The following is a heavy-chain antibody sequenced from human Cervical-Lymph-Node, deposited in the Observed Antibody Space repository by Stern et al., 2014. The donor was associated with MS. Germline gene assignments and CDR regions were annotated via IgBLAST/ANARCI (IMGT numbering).Heavy chain of an antibody. J-gene: IGHJ4*02. CDR1: GFSLNTDGVA. CDR3: AHRRTAFYFFDY. D-gene: IGHD3-10*01. CDR2: IFWDDEK. Sequence: QITLKESGPALVKPTKSLTLTCTFSGFSLNTDGVAVGWIRQPPGKAPEWLAVIFWDDEKKYSPSLQTRLAISMDTSKNQVVLNMANMDPLDTGTYYCAHRRTAFYFFDYWGQGILVTVSS. V-gene: IGHV2-5*02.